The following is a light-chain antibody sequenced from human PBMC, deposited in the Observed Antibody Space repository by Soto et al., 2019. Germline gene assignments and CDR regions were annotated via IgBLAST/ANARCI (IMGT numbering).Light chain of an antibody. CDR1: QSISTW. V-gene: IGKV1-5*01. CDR3: QQYNSFSGT. CDR2: DAS. Sequence: DIQMTQSPSTLSASVGDRVTITCRASQSISTWLAWYQQKPGKAPKLLIFDASTLQSVVPSRFSGSGSGIEFTLTISSLQSDDFATYYCQQYNSFSGTFGQGTKLEIK. J-gene: IGKJ2*02.